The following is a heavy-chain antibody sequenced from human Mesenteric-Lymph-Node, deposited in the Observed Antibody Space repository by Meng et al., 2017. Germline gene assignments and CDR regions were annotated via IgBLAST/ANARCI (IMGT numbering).Heavy chain of an antibody. V-gene: IGHV3-48*03. CDR1: GFTFSSYE. Sequence: GESLKISCAASGFTFSSYEMNWVRQAPGKGLEWVSYISSSGSTIYYADSVKGRFTISRDNAKNSLYLQMNSLRAEDTALYYCAKDISPLGAGRRGFDPWGQGTLVTVSS. CDR2: ISSSGSTI. J-gene: IGHJ5*02. CDR3: AKDISPLGAGRRGFDP. D-gene: IGHD1-26*01.